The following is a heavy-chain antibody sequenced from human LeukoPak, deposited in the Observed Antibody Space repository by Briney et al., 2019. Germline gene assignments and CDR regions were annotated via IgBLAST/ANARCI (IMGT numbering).Heavy chain of an antibody. Sequence: ASVKVSCKASGDIFSGYFMHWVRQAPGQGLEWMGWINPNSGGTNYAQKFQGRVTMTRDTSISTAYMELSRLRSDDTAVYYCARERLLERLSPPTGPFDSWGQGTLVTVSS. CDR1: GDIFSGYF. J-gene: IGHJ4*02. CDR3: ARERLLERLSPPTGPFDS. D-gene: IGHD3-3*01. V-gene: IGHV1-2*02. CDR2: INPNSGGT.